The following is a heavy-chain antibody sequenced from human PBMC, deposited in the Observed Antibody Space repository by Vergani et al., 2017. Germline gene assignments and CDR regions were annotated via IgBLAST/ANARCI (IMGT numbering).Heavy chain of an antibody. CDR1: GFTFSSYA. D-gene: IGHD2-2*01. Sequence: EVQLLESGGGLVQPGGSLRLSCAASGFTFSSYAMSWVRQAPGKGLEWVSAISGSGDSTYYADSVKGRCTSSRDNSKNTLYLHMNSLRAEDTAVYYCANGPVVTADISGFDPWGQGTLVTVSS. J-gene: IGHJ5*02. CDR2: ISGSGDST. CDR3: ANGPVVTADISGFDP. V-gene: IGHV3-23*01.